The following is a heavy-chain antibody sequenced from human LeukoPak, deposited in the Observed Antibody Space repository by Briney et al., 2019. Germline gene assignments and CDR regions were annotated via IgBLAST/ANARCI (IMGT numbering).Heavy chain of an antibody. Sequence: SETLSLTCTVSGGSISSYYWSWIRQPPGMGLEWIGEIYESGTTKYNPSLKSRVTISVDKSKNQFSLKLSSVTAADTAVYYCARMYYYGSGSYGYYYGMDVWGPGTTVTVSS. D-gene: IGHD3-10*01. V-gene: IGHV4-59*12. CDR3: ARMYYYGSGSYGYYYGMDV. CDR2: IYESGTT. J-gene: IGHJ6*02. CDR1: GGSISSYY.